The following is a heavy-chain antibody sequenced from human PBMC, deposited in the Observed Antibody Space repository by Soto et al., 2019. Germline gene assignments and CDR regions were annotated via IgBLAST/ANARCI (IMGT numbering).Heavy chain of an antibody. D-gene: IGHD3-9*01. Sequence: PSETLSLTCAVSGGSISSGGYSWSWIRQPPGKGLEWIGYMYHSGSTYYNPSLKSRVTISIDRSKNQFSLKLSSVTAADTAVYYCARHGSYNDILGGSFFDYWGQGTLVTVSS. CDR3: ARHGSYNDILGGSFFDY. CDR1: GGSISSGGYS. V-gene: IGHV4-30-2*01. CDR2: MYHSGST. J-gene: IGHJ4*02.